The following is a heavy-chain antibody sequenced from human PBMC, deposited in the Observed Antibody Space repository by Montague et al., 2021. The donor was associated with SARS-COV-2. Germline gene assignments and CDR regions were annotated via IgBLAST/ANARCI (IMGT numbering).Heavy chain of an antibody. CDR2: ISSNGKT. CDR1: GFPFNTYA. CDR3: ARRGYYDSAGYHWHLDL. V-gene: IGHV4-4*09. Sequence: LSLSFSASGFPFNTYAMTWVRQSPGKGLEWIGYISSNGKTNYNPSLKSRVTLSADASRNEFSLKLDSVTAADTAVYFCARRGYYDSAGYHWHLDLWGRGMLVTVSS. J-gene: IGHJ2*01. D-gene: IGHD3-22*01.